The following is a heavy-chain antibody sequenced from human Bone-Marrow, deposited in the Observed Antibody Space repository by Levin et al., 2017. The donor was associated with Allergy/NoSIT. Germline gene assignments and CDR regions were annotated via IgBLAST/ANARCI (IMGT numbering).Heavy chain of an antibody. CDR3: ARADYYTSDY. J-gene: IGHJ4*02. Sequence: PGGSLRLSCTASGFTFSNSWMNWVRQAPGEGLEWVATIKPDGSYKTYVDSVKGRFTISRDNAKNSLYLQMDSLRADDTAVYYYARADYYTSDYWGQGTLVSVSS. CDR2: IKPDGSYK. CDR1: GFTFSNSW. D-gene: IGHD3-10*01. V-gene: IGHV3-7*01.